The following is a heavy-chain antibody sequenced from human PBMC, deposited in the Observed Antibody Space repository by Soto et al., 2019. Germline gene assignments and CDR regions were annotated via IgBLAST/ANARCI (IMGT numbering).Heavy chain of an antibody. J-gene: IGHJ4*02. Sequence: SETLSLTCAVYGGSFSCYYWSWIRQPPGKGLEWIGEINHSGSTNYNPSLKSRVTISVDTSKNQFSLKLSSVTAADTAVYYCARAQVVLRFLEWLPPSSYYFDYWGQGTLVTVSS. D-gene: IGHD3-3*01. CDR3: ARAQVVLRFLEWLPPSSYYFDY. CDR2: INHSGST. CDR1: GGSFSCYY. V-gene: IGHV4-34*01.